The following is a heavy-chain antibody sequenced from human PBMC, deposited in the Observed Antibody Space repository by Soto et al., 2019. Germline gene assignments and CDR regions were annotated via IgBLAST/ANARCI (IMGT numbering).Heavy chain of an antibody. D-gene: IGHD6-19*01. V-gene: IGHV3-23*01. CDR1: GFTFSSYA. CDR3: AKDLGLAVAGTEYFQH. Sequence: GGSLRLSCAASGFTFSSYAMSWVRQAPGKGLEWVSAISGSGGSTYYADSVKGRFTISRDNSKNMLYLQMNSLRAEDTAVYYCAKDLGLAVAGTEYFQHWGQGTLVTVSS. J-gene: IGHJ1*01. CDR2: ISGSGGST.